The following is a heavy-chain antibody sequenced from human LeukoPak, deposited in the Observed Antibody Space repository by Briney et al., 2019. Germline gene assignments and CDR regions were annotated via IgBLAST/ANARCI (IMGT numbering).Heavy chain of an antibody. V-gene: IGHV3-7*01. CDR1: GITFSRCW. Sequence: GSLRLFCAGSGITFSRCWINWVRQAPGKGLEWGANIKQDGSEKYYVDSVKGRFTISRDNAKNSLYLQMNSLRAEDTAVYYCARYGYVWGSSDYWGQGTLVTVSS. CDR3: ARYGYVWGSSDY. D-gene: IGHD3-16*01. J-gene: IGHJ4*02. CDR2: IKQDGSEK.